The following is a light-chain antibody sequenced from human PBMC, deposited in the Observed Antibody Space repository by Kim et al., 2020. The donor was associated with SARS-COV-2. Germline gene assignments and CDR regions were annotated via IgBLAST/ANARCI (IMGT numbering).Light chain of an antibody. CDR3: QQYTYSPPSIT. Sequence: PGERATLSCRASQSVTSNYLAWYQQKPGQAPRLLIYGTSSGATGIPDRFSGSGSGTDFTLTISRLEPEDFAVYYCQQYTYSPPSITFGQGTR. CDR2: GTS. J-gene: IGKJ5*01. CDR1: QSVTSNY. V-gene: IGKV3-20*01.